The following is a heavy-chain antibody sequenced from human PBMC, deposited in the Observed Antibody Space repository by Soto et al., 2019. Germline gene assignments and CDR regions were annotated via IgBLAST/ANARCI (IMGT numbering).Heavy chain of an antibody. CDR1: GVSISSSY. D-gene: IGHD5-12*01. Sequence: TLSLTCTVSGVSISSSYWSWIRQSPGTGLEWIGYIYYTGTTNYNPSLKRRVTISLDTAKNQFSLNVNSLTTADTAVYFCARGGNRYSNTASGVGGFDFWGQGTLVTVSS. CDR3: ARGGNRYSNTASGVGGFDF. V-gene: IGHV4-59*01. CDR2: IYYTGTT. J-gene: IGHJ4*02.